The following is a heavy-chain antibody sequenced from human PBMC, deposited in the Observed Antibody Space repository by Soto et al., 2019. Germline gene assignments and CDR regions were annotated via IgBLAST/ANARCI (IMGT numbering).Heavy chain of an antibody. CDR1: GGTFSSYA. J-gene: IGHJ4*02. V-gene: IGHV1-69*13. CDR2: IIPIFGTA. D-gene: IGHD1-26*01. Sequence: ASVKVSCKASGGTFSSYAISWVRQAPGQGLEWMGGIIPIFGTANYAQKFQGRVTITADESTSTAYMELSSLRSEDTAVYYCARAREVGADLSGFDYWGQGTLVTVSS. CDR3: ARAREVGADLSGFDY.